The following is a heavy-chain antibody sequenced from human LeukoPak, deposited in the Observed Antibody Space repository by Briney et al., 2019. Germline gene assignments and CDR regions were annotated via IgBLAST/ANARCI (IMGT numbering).Heavy chain of an antibody. CDR3: AKGPPYDSGGYQTG. J-gene: IGHJ4*02. CDR1: GFTFTDYG. D-gene: IGHD3-22*01. V-gene: IGHV3-30*18. CDR2: ISYDGSNT. Sequence: GGSLRLSCAASGFTFTDYGMHWVRQAPGNGLKWVAGISYDGSNTHYVDSVKGRFTISRDNSKNTLYVQMNSLRPEDTAVYYCAKGPPYDSGGYQTGWGQG.